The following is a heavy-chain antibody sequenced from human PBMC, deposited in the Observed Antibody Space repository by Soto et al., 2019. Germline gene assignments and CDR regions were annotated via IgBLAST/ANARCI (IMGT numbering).Heavy chain of an antibody. CDR2: MYHSGVT. Sequence: SETLSLTCAVSGYSIRSGYFWGWIRQPPGKGLGWIGSMYHSGVTYYNLSLKSRVTISVDTSKNQLSLKLSSATAADPAVYYCARSMYSTSAQLYYGMDVWGQGTTVTVSS. CDR3: ARSMYSTSAQLYYGMDV. D-gene: IGHD6-6*01. V-gene: IGHV4-38-2*01. CDR1: GYSIRSGYF. J-gene: IGHJ6*02.